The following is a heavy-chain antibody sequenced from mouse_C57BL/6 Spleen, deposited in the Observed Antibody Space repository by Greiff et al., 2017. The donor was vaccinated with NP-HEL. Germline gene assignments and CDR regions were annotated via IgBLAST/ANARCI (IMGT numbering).Heavy chain of an antibody. V-gene: IGHV5-6*01. Sequence: EVQLVESGGDLVKPGGSLKLSCAASGFTFSSYGMSWVRQTPDKRLEWVATISSGGSYTYYPDSVKGRFTISRDNAKNTLYLQMSSLKSEDTAMYYCARHRGSYGNYEGYFDYWGQGTTLTVSS. CDR3: ARHRGSYGNYEGYFDY. D-gene: IGHD2-1*01. J-gene: IGHJ2*01. CDR1: GFTFSSYG. CDR2: ISSGGSYT.